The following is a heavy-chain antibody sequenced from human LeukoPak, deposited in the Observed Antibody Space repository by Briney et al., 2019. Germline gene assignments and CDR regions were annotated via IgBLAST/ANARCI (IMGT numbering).Heavy chain of an antibody. Sequence: SETLSLTCTVSGGSISSYYWLWLRQPAGKGLEWIGRIYTSGSTNYNPPLKSRVTMSVDTSKNQFSLKLSSVTAADTAVYYCARGYSSSWYGYFQHWGQGTLVTVSS. V-gene: IGHV4-4*07. J-gene: IGHJ1*01. CDR1: GGSISSYY. D-gene: IGHD6-13*01. CDR3: ARGYSSSWYGYFQH. CDR2: IYTSGST.